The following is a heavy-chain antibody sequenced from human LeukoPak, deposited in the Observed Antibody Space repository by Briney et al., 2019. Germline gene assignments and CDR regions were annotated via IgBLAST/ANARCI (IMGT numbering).Heavy chain of an antibody. CDR3: ARGDPGRYYYYGMDV. V-gene: IGHV1-69*02. CDR1: GGTFSSYT. Sequence: ASVKVSCKASGGTFSSYTISWVRQAPGQGLEWMGRIIPILGIANYAQKVQGRVTITADKSTSTAYMELSSLRSEDTAVYYCARGDPGRYYYYGMDVWGKGTTVTVSS. J-gene: IGHJ6*04. CDR2: IIPILGIA.